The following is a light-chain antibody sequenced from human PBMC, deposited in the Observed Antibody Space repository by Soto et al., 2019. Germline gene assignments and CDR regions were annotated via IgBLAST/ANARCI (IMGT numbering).Light chain of an antibody. CDR3: LQDYNYPLT. CDR2: AAS. Sequence: AIQMTQSPSSLSASVGDRVTITCRASQGIRNDLGWYQQKPGKAPKLLIYAASSLQSGVPSRFSGSGSGTDFTLTISSLQTEDCATYYCLQDYNYPLTFGGGTKVEI. V-gene: IGKV1-6*01. CDR1: QGIRND. J-gene: IGKJ4*01.